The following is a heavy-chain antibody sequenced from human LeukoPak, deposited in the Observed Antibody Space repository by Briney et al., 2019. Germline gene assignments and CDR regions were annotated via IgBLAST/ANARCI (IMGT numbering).Heavy chain of an antibody. D-gene: IGHD6-19*01. V-gene: IGHV4-31*03. CDR1: GGSISSGGYY. CDR3: ARGTGSGWLLLDY. J-gene: IGHJ4*02. Sequence: KPSETLSLTCTVSGGSISSGGYYWSWIRQHPGKGLEWIGYIYYSGSTYYNPSLKSRVTISVDTSKNQFSLKLSSVTAADTAVYYCARGTGSGWLLLDYWGQGTLVTVSS. CDR2: IYYSGST.